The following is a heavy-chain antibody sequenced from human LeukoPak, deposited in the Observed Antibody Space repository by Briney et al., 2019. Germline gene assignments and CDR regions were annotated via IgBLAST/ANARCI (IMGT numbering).Heavy chain of an antibody. V-gene: IGHV1-2*02. CDR1: GYTFTGYY. CDR3: ARDVGSGWFILDY. J-gene: IGHJ4*02. Sequence: ASVKVSCKASGYTFTGYYMHWVRQAPGQGHEWMGWIDPNSGGTNYTQKFQGRVTMTRDTSISTAYMELSRLRSDDRAVYYCARDVGSGWFILDYWGQGTQVTVSS. D-gene: IGHD6-19*01. CDR2: IDPNSGGT.